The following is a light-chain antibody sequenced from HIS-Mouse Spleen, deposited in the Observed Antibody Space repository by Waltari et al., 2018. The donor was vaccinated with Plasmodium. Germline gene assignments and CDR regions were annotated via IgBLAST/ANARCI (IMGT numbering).Light chain of an antibody. CDR3: CSYAGSYTFV. Sequence: QSALTQPRSVSGSPGQSVTISCTGTSSDVGGYNYVSWYQQHPGKAPKPMIYDVSKRRSGVPDRFSCSKSGNTASLTISGLQAEDEADYYCCSYAGSYTFVFGTGTKVTVL. CDR1: SSDVGGYNY. CDR2: DVS. V-gene: IGLV2-11*01. J-gene: IGLJ1*01.